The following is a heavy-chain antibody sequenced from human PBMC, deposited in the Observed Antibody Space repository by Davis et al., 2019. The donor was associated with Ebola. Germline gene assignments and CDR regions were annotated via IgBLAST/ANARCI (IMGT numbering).Heavy chain of an antibody. CDR1: GGSFSGYY. CDR2: INHSGST. Sequence: MPGGSLRLSCAVYGGSFSGYYWSWIRQPPGKGLEWIGEINHSGSTNYNPSLKSRVTISVDTSKNQFSLKLSSVTAADTAVYYCARSTGYYFDYWGQGTLVTVSS. D-gene: IGHD4-11*01. CDR3: ARSTGYYFDY. V-gene: IGHV4-34*01. J-gene: IGHJ4*02.